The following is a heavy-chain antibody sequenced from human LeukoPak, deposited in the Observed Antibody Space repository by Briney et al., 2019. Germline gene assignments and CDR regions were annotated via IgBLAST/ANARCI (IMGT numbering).Heavy chain of an antibody. CDR1: GGSISSYY. J-gene: IGHJ4*02. V-gene: IGHV4-59*01. CDR3: ATSYGDPFVY. Sequence: TSETLSLTCTVSGGSISSYYWSSIRQPPGKGLEWIGYIYYSGSTNYNPSLKSRVTISVDTSKNQFSLKLSSVTAADTAVYYCATSYGDPFVYWGQGTLVTVSS. CDR2: IYYSGST. D-gene: IGHD4-17*01.